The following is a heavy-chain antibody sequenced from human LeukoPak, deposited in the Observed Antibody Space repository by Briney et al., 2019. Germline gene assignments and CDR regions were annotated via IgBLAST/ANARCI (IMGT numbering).Heavy chain of an antibody. D-gene: IGHD3-22*01. CDR3: ARESDFMIVVTGRVTWFDP. CDR2: INPYGGGT. CDR1: GYTFTSYY. V-gene: IGHV1-2*02. J-gene: IGHJ5*02. Sequence: GASVKVSCKASGYTFTSYYMHWVRQAPGQGLEWMGWINPYGGGTNYAQKFQGRVTMTRDTSISTAFMELSSLRSDDTAVYYCARESDFMIVVTGRVTWFDPWGQGTLVTVSS.